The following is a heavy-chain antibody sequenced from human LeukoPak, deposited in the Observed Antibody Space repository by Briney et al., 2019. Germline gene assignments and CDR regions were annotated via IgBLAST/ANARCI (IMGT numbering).Heavy chain of an antibody. V-gene: IGHV3-11*01. Sequence: KPGGSLRLSCAASGLIVSDYYISWIRQAPGKGLEWVSNISEGGTTIYSDSVKGRFTISRDNAKNSVYLQMNSLRAEDTAVYYCAKEFASGGLGHWGQGTLVTVSS. CDR2: ISEGGTT. D-gene: IGHD2-15*01. CDR3: AKEFASGGLGH. CDR1: GLIVSDYY. J-gene: IGHJ4*02.